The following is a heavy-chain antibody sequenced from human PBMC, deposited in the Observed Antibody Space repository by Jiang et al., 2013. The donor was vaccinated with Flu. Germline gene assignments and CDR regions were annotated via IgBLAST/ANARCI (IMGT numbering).Heavy chain of an antibody. CDR2: INSDGSST. J-gene: IGHJ4*02. V-gene: IGHV3-74*01. Sequence: GLVWVSRINSDGSSTSYADSVKGRFTISRDNAKNTLYLQMNSLRAEDTAVYYCARGLIDYDSNHPGYWGQGTLVTVSS. D-gene: IGHD3-22*01. CDR3: ARGLIDYDSNHPGY.